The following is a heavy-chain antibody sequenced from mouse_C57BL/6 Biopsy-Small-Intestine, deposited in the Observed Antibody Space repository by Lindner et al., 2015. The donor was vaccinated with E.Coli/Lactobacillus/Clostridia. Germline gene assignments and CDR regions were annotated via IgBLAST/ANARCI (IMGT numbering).Heavy chain of an antibody. CDR2: INPGSGGT. CDR3: ARKEGMDY. V-gene: IGHV1-54*01. Sequence: VQLQESGAELVRPGTSVKVSCKASGYAFTNYLIEWVKQRPGQGLEWIGVINPGSGGTNYNEKFKGKATLTADKSSSTAYMQLSSLTSEDSAVYFCARKEGMDYWGQGTSVTVSS. CDR1: GYAFTNYL. J-gene: IGHJ4*01.